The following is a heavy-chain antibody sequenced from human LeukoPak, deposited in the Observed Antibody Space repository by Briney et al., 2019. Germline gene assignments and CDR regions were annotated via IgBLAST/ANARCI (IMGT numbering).Heavy chain of an antibody. CDR3: ARGHGSGSYSIDY. V-gene: IGHV4-30-4*01. Sequence: PSETLSLTCTVSGGSISSGDYYWSWIRQPPGKGLEWIGYIYYSGSTYYNPSLKSRVTISVDTSKNRFSLKLSSVTAADTAVYYCARGHGSGSYSIDYWGQGTLVTVSS. J-gene: IGHJ4*02. D-gene: IGHD3-10*01. CDR2: IYYSGST. CDR1: GGSISSGDYY.